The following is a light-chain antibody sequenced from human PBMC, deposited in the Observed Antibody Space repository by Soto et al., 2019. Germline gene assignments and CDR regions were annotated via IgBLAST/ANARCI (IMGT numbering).Light chain of an antibody. CDR3: QRYGSSPLYT. CDR1: QSVSSSY. V-gene: IGKV3-20*01. J-gene: IGKJ2*01. CDR2: GAS. Sequence: EIVLTQSPGTLSLSPGERATLSCRASQSVSSSYLGWYQQKPGQAPRLLIYGASSRATGIPDRFSGSGSGTDFTLAISRLEPEDFAVYYCQRYGSSPLYTLGQGTKLEIK.